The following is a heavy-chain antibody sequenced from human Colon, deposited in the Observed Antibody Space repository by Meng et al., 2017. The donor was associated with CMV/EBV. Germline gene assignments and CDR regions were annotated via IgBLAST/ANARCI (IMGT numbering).Heavy chain of an antibody. Sequence: GESLKISCAASGFPFSSQAMTWVRQAPGKGLEWVAGLSGIGGTTYYADSVKGRFTISRDNSKNTLYLQMNSLRAEDTAVYYCAKDSRYEWNYYFDNWGQGVLVTVSS. J-gene: IGHJ4*02. V-gene: IGHV3-23*01. CDR3: AKDSRYEWNYYFDN. D-gene: IGHD1-7*01. CDR2: LSGIGGTT. CDR1: GFPFSSQA.